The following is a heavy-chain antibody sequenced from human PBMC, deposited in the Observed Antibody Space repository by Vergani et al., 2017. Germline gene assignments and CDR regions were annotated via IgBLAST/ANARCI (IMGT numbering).Heavy chain of an antibody. V-gene: IGHV1-2*02. CDR3: AKEDYDILTGYRTEPRPPDY. CDR1: GYTFTGYY. J-gene: IGHJ4*02. CDR2: INPNSGGT. D-gene: IGHD3-9*01. Sequence: QVQLVQSGAEVKKPGASVKVSCKASGYTFTGYYMHWVRQAPGQGLEWMGWINPNSGGTNYAQKFQGRVTMTRDTSISTAYMELSRLRSDDTAVYYCAKEDYDILTGYRTEPRPPDYWGQGTLVTVSS.